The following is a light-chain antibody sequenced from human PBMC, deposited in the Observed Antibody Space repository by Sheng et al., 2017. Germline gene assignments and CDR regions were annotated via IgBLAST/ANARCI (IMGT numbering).Light chain of an antibody. V-gene: IGLV2-14*03. CDR2: DVS. CDR3: SSYRSINTEV. J-gene: IGLJ2*01. Sequence: QSVLTQPPSVSGAPGQRVTISCTGTISDVGGYNSVSWYQQHPGKAPKLMIYDVSNRPSGVSNRFSGSKSGSTASLTISRLQAEDEADYYCSSYRSINTEVFGGGTKLTVL. CDR1: ISDVGGYNS.